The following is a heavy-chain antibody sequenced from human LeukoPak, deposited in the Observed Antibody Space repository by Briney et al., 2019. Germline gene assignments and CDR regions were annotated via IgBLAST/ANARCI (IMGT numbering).Heavy chain of an antibody. CDR1: GYTFTGYY. CDR3: ARDTVTVTTPQIDN. CDR2: INPNSGGT. D-gene: IGHD4-17*01. J-gene: IGHJ4*02. V-gene: IGHV1-2*02. Sequence: ASVKVSCTASGYTFTGYYLHWMRQAPGQGLEWMGWINPNSGGTNYAQKFQGRVTMTRDTSISTAYMELSRLRSDDTAVYYCARDTVTVTTPQIDNWGQGTLVTVSS.